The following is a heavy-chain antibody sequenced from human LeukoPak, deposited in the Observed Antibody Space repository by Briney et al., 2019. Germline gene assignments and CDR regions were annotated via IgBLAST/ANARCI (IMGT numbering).Heavy chain of an antibody. CDR1: GFTFSSYE. J-gene: IGHJ4*02. Sequence: GGSLRLSCAGSGFTFSSYEMNWVRQAPGKGLEWVSYIRGSGTTISYADSVKGRFTISRDNAKNSLYLQMNSLRGEDTATYYCARAAGDYVRFDYWGQGTLVTVSS. CDR3: ARAAGDYVRFDY. D-gene: IGHD4-17*01. V-gene: IGHV3-48*03. CDR2: IRGSGTTI.